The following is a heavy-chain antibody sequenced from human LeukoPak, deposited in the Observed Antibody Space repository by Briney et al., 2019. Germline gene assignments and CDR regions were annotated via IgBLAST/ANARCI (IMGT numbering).Heavy chain of an antibody. D-gene: IGHD6-19*01. Sequence: GASVKVSCKASGYTFTSYGISWVRQAPGQGLVWMGWISAYNGNTNYAQKLQGRVTMTTDTSTSTAYMELRSLRSDDTAVYYCARVPYSSGWYPDFDYWGQGTLVTVSS. J-gene: IGHJ4*02. V-gene: IGHV1-18*01. CDR2: ISAYNGNT. CDR3: ARVPYSSGWYPDFDY. CDR1: GYTFTSYG.